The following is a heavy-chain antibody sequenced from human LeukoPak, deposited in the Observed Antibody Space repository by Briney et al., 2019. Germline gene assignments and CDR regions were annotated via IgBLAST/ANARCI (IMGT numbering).Heavy chain of an antibody. CDR2: IYYSGST. D-gene: IGHD3-3*01. V-gene: IGHV4-59*01. Sequence: SETLSLTCTVSGGSIDTYYWSWLRQPPGKRLEWIGYIYYSGSTNYNPSLKSRVTISVDTSKNQFSLKLSSVTAADTAVYYCARDRKVLRFLEWLHPTYYYYGMDVWGQGTTVTVSS. CDR3: ARDRKVLRFLEWLHPTYYYYGMDV. J-gene: IGHJ6*02. CDR1: GGSIDTYY.